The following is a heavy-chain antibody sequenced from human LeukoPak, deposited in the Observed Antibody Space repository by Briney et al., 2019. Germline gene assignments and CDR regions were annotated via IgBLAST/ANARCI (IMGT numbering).Heavy chain of an antibody. Sequence: GGSLRLSCAASGFTFSDYYMSRIRQAPGKGLEWVSYISSSGSTIYYADSVKGRFTISRDNAKNSLYLQMNSLRAEDTAVYYCARVGATRSADAFDIWGQGTMVTVSS. CDR2: ISSSGSTI. CDR1: GFTFSDYY. D-gene: IGHD1-26*01. V-gene: IGHV3-11*01. J-gene: IGHJ3*02. CDR3: ARVGATRSADAFDI.